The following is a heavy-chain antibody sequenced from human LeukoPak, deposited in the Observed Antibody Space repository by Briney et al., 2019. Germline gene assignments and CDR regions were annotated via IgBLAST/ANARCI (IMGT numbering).Heavy chain of an antibody. CDR2: ISGSGGST. Sequence: PGGSLRVSCAASGFTFSTYAMSWVRQAPGKGLEWVSGISGSGGSTFYADSVKGRFTISRDNSKNTLYLQMNSLRAEDTAVYYCAHPRVAEPDWGQGTLVTVSS. D-gene: IGHD2-15*01. CDR1: GFTFSTYA. J-gene: IGHJ4*02. V-gene: IGHV3-23*01. CDR3: AHPRVAEPD.